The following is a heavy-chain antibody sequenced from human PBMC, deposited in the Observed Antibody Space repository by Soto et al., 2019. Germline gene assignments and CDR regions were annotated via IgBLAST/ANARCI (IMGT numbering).Heavy chain of an antibody. D-gene: IGHD5-18*01. Sequence: QVQLVQSGAEVKKPESSVKVSCKAPGGTFSTYAISWVRQAPGQGLEWMGGIIPMFGTANYAQRFQDRVTITAGESTNTVYMELSSLRSADTAVYFCASGIQLWLRRINNGYSGWGQGTLVTVSS. J-gene: IGHJ4*02. V-gene: IGHV1-69*12. CDR2: IIPMFGTA. CDR1: GGTFSTYA. CDR3: ASGIQLWLRRINNGYSG.